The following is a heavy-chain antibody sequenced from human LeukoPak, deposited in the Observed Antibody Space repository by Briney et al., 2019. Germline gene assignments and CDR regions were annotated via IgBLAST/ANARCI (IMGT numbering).Heavy chain of an antibody. V-gene: IGHV1-8*01. Sequence: ASVKVSCQASGSTFPSYDINWVRPATGQGLEWMGWMNPNSGNTGYAQKFQGRVTMTRNTSISTAYMELSSLRSEDTAVYYCARAPKAGITIFGVVLTTYNWFDPWGQGTLVTVSS. CDR3: ARAPKAGITIFGVVLTTYNWFDP. CDR2: MNPNSGNT. CDR1: GSTFPSYD. D-gene: IGHD3-3*01. J-gene: IGHJ5*02.